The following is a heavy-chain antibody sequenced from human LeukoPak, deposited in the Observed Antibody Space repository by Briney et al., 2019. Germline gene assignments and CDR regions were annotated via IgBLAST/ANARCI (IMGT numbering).Heavy chain of an antibody. Sequence: GGSLRLSCTTSGFTFGDFAISWVRQAPGKGLEWVGFIRSKAYGGTTEYVASVKDRFTISRDDSKSFAYLQVNSLKTEDTAVYYCAREGPNSGYDFAPFDYWGQGTLVTVSS. CDR1: GFTFGDFA. V-gene: IGHV3-49*04. J-gene: IGHJ4*02. CDR2: IRSKAYGGTT. CDR3: AREGPNSGYDFAPFDY. D-gene: IGHD5-12*01.